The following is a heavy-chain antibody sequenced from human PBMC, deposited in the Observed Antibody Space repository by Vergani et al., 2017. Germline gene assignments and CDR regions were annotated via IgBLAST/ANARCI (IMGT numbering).Heavy chain of an antibody. CDR2: IYPADSDT. V-gene: IGHV5-51*01. D-gene: IGHD1-1*01. J-gene: IGHJ4*02. CDR3: ARHTTYTDS. Sequence: EVELVQSGPEMRTPGESLKISCKGSEYSFGNYWIGWVRRMPGKGLEWMGIIYPADSDTRYSPSFQGQVTISADKSISTAFLQWDSLKASDTALYYCARHTTYTDSGGKGTLVTVSS. CDR1: EYSFGNYW.